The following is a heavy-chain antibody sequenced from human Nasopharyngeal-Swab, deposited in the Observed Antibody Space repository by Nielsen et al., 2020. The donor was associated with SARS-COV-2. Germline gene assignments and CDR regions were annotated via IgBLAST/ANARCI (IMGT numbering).Heavy chain of an antibody. CDR2: VYHSGHT. D-gene: IGHD3-16*01. CDR1: GGSIGTYY. Sequence: SETLSLTCTVSGGSIGTYYWAWIRQPPGKELEWIGHVYHSGHTNYNPSVQSRVTISVDTSKNQFSLKLTSVTAADTAVYFCARVPQVWSFDYWGQGTLVTVSS. J-gene: IGHJ4*02. V-gene: IGHV4-59*01. CDR3: ARVPQVWSFDY.